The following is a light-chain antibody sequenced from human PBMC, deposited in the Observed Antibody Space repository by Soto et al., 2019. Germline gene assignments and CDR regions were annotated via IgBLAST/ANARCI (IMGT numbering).Light chain of an antibody. V-gene: IGKV3-11*01. CDR2: LAS. CDR1: QAVNTR. CDR3: HQRQSWPRT. J-gene: IGKJ1*01. Sequence: EIVLIPSQATLSSFPGDIVIGSRRASQAVNTRLAWYQHKPGQAPRLLIYLASNRAAGVPARFSGSESGTDFTLTISDVEPEDFAVYYCHQRQSWPRTFGQGTKVDIK.